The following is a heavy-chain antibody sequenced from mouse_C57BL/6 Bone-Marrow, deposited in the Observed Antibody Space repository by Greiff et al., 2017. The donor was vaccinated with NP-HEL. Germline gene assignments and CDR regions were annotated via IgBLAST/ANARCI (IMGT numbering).Heavy chain of an antibody. CDR2: IYPRSGNT. J-gene: IGHJ2*01. CDR3: ARDELGRGSY. V-gene: IGHV1-81*01. Sequence: QVQLKQSGAELARPGASVKLSCKASGYTFTSYGISWVKQRTGQGLEWIGEIYPRSGNTYYNEKFKGKATLTADKSSSTAYMELRSLTSEDSAVYFCARDELGRGSYWGQGTTLTVSS. D-gene: IGHD4-1*01. CDR1: GYTFTSYG.